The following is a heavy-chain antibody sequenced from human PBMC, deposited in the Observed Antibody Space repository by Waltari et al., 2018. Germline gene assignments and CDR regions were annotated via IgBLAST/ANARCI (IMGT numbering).Heavy chain of an antibody. Sequence: QVQLQESGPGLVKPSETLSLTCTVSGYSISSGYYWGWIRQPPGQGLEWIGSIYHSGSTYYNPSLKSRVTISVDTSKNQFSLKLSSVTAADTAVYYCASLGYCSSTSCYYYYMDVWGKGTTVTVSS. V-gene: IGHV4-38-2*02. J-gene: IGHJ6*03. CDR3: ASLGYCSSTSCYYYYMDV. CDR1: GYSISSGYY. CDR2: IYHSGST. D-gene: IGHD2-2*03.